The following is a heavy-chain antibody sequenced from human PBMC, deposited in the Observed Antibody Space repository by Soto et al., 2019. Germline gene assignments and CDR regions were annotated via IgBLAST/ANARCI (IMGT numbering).Heavy chain of an antibody. J-gene: IGHJ4*02. CDR1: GDSVSSNDAA. D-gene: IGHD3-22*01. CDR3: ARMSDSTFDF. CDR2: TYYRSKWYN. V-gene: IGHV6-1*01. Sequence: QEQLQQSGPGLVKPSQTLSLTCAISGDSVSSNDAAWEWIRQSPTRGLEWLGRTYYRSKWYNEYTVSLRSRIIINADASRNQFSLHLSSVTPEDTAVYYCARMSDSTFDFWGPGILVTVSS.